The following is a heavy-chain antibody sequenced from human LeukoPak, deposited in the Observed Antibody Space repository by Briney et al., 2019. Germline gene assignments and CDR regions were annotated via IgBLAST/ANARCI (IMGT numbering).Heavy chain of an antibody. J-gene: IGHJ6*02. CDR2: IKSDGST. CDR1: GFSFSGSW. CDR3: ARDNYYTMDV. V-gene: IGHV3-74*01. Sequence: PGGSLRLSCAASGFSFSGSWMHWVRQAPGKGLVWVSRIKSDGSTLYADSVRGRFTISRDNAKNTLYLQMNSLRAEDTAVYYCARDNYYTMDVWGQGTTVTVSS.